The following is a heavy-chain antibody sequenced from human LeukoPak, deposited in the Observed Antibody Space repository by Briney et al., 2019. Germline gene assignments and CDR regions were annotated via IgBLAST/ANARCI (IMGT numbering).Heavy chain of an antibody. CDR3: ARVISGYDSSGYRDY. Sequence: GGSLRLSCVASGFTFSRYWMHWVRQTPSKGLVWVSRINSAGSSTSYADPVQGRFTISRDNAKNTLYLQMSSLRAEDTAIYYCARVISGYDSSGYRDYWGQGTLVTVSS. V-gene: IGHV3-74*01. D-gene: IGHD3-22*01. J-gene: IGHJ4*02. CDR1: GFTFSRYW. CDR2: INSAGSST.